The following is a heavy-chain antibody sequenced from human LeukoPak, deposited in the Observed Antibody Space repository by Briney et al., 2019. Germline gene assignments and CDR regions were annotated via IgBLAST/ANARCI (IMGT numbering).Heavy chain of an antibody. CDR1: GGSFSGYY. D-gene: IGHD3-22*01. V-gene: IGHV4-34*01. CDR2: INHSGST. Sequence: SETLSLTCAVYGGSFSGYYWSWIRQPPGKGLEWIGEINHSGSTNYNPSLKSRVTISLDTPKSQFSLSLSSVTAADTAVYYCARAFYDSSEEVEYYFDYWGQGTLVTVSS. J-gene: IGHJ4*02. CDR3: ARAFYDSSEEVEYYFDY.